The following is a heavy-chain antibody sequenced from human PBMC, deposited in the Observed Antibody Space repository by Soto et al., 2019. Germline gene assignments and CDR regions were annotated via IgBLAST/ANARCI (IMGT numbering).Heavy chain of an antibody. CDR2: IYYSGST. CDR3: ARSYRRYCSGGSCYSYYYYYMGV. J-gene: IGHJ6*03. D-gene: IGHD2-15*01. V-gene: IGHV4-59*01. Sequence: QVQLQESGPGLVKPSETLSLTCTVSGGSISSYYWSWIRQPPGKGLEWIGYIYYSGSTNYNPSLKSRVHISVGTSKNQFSLKLSSVTAADTAVYYCARSYRRYCSGGSCYSYYYYYMGVWGKGTTVTVSS. CDR1: GGSISSYY.